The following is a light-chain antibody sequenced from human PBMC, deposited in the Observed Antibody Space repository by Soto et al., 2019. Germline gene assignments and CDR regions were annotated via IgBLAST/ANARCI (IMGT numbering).Light chain of an antibody. CDR1: QSVSRY. Sequence: EIVLTQSPATLSLSPGDRATLSCRASQSVSRYLAWYQQKPGQAPSLLVYDTSNRATGIPARFSGSGSGTDFTLTISSLEPEDFAVYYCQQRSNWLTFGGGTKVEIK. J-gene: IGKJ4*01. CDR3: QQRSNWLT. V-gene: IGKV3-11*01. CDR2: DTS.